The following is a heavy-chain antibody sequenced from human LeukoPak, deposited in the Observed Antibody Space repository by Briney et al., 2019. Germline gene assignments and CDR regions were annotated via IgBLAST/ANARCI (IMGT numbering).Heavy chain of an antibody. CDR3: ARARLRYCSGGSRGFDY. Sequence: PSETLSLTCAVSGYSISSSNYWGWIRQPPGKGLEWIGHIYYSGSIYYNPSLKSRVTMSVDTSKNQFSLKLSSVTAVDTAVYYCARARLRYCSGGSRGFDYWGQGTLVTVSS. J-gene: IGHJ4*02. D-gene: IGHD2-15*01. CDR1: GYSISSSNY. CDR2: IYYSGSI. V-gene: IGHV4-28*05.